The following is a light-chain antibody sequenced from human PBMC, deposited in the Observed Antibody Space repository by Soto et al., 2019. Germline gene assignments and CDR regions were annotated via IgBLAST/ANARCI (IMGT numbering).Light chain of an antibody. V-gene: IGKV3-20*01. Sequence: EIVLMQSPGPLSLSPGEGATLSCRASQSVNSNYLAWYQQKPGQAPTVLIFDTSRRATGVPDRFSGSGSGTDFTLTISRLEPDDVAVYYCQQYGSSQFTFGPGTKVNIK. CDR3: QQYGSSQFT. J-gene: IGKJ3*01. CDR1: QSVNSNY. CDR2: DTS.